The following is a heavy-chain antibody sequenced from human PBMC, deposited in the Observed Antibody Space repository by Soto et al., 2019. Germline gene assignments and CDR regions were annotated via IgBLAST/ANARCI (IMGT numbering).Heavy chain of an antibody. V-gene: IGHV4-30-2*02. CDR2: IYQAKSA. J-gene: IGHJ4*02. CDR3: PCLRGKRRSPIDY. Sequence: SETLSLTCVVSGGSVTSGGHSWSWIRQPPGKGLEWLGSIYQAKSAYYNPSLRSRVPISVDRSNNQLSLKLTSVTAADTAMYYCPCLRGKRRSPIDYWGQGTQLTVSS. D-gene: IGHD2-15*01. CDR1: GGSVTSGGHS.